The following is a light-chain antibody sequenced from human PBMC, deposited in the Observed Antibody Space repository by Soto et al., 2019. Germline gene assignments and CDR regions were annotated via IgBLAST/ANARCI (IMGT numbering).Light chain of an antibody. J-gene: IGKJ1*01. CDR3: QQTYNTPWT. CDR2: GAS. V-gene: IGKV1-39*01. Sequence: DIQMTQSPSSLSASVGDRVTITCRASQSISSYLNWYQQKPGKAPNLLIYGASSLQSGVPSRFRGSGSGTDFTLTIISLQPEDFATYFCQQTYNTPWTFGQGTKVDI. CDR1: QSISSY.